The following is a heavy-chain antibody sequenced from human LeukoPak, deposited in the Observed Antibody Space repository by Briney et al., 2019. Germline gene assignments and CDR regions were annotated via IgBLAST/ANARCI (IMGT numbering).Heavy chain of an antibody. CDR3: ARYYGSGTYDY. CDR2: IYYSGST. Sequence: SETLSLTCTVSGGSISSNSWSWIRQPPGKGLEWIGDIYYSGSTNYSPSLKSRVTISVDTSKNQFSLKLSSVTAADAAVYYCARYYGSGTYDYWGQGTLVTVSS. CDR1: GGSISSNS. D-gene: IGHD3-10*01. V-gene: IGHV4-59*01. J-gene: IGHJ4*02.